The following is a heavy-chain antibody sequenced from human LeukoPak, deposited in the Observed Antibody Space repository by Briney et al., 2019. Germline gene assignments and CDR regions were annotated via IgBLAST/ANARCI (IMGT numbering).Heavy chain of an antibody. CDR2: VCADGST. Sequence: SETLSLTCTVSGGSISSLGYYWGWIRQPPGKDLEWIGSVCADGSTYYNPSLKSRVAMSLDTSKNRFYLDLNSVTAADTAVYYCASPLRGVDVSWFDHWGRGILVTVSS. CDR1: GGSISSLGYY. J-gene: IGHJ5*02. D-gene: IGHD3-10*01. V-gene: IGHV4-39*02. CDR3: ASPLRGVDVSWFDH.